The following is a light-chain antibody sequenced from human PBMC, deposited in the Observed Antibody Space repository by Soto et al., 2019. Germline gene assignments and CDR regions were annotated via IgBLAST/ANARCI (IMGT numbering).Light chain of an antibody. CDR1: STDVGGYNY. CDR3: SSYSSSTTLVV. CDR2: AVS. J-gene: IGLJ1*01. Sequence: QSALTQPASVSGSPGQSITISCTGTSTDVGGYNYVSWYQQHPGKAPKLMIYAVSNRPSGVSNRFSGSKSGNTASLTISGLQAGDEADYYCSSYSSSTTLVVFGTGTKLTVL. V-gene: IGLV2-14*01.